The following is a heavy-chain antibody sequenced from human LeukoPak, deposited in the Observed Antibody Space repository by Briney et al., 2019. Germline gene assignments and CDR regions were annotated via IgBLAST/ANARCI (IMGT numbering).Heavy chain of an antibody. CDR1: GFTFSSAW. Sequence: GGSLRLSCAASGFTFSSAWITWVRQSPEKGLEWVGRIKSKTDGGTTDYVEPVKGRFTISRDDSNYTVFLQMNLLKTEDTAVYYCTTDSLTRDDAFDIWGQGTMVTVSS. V-gene: IGHV3-15*01. J-gene: IGHJ3*02. D-gene: IGHD7-27*01. CDR2: IKSKTDGGTT. CDR3: TTDSLTRDDAFDI.